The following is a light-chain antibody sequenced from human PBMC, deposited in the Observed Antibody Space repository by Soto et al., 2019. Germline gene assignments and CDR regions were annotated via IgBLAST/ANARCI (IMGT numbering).Light chain of an antibody. Sequence: AIQLTQSPSSLSASVGDRVTITCRASQGISSALAWYQQKPGKAPKLLIYDASSLESGVPSRFRGRASGTDFTRPISILQHEDFATYYCQQFKSYPFTVGPGTKVDI. J-gene: IGKJ3*01. CDR3: QQFKSYPFT. CDR1: QGISSA. V-gene: IGKV1-13*02. CDR2: DAS.